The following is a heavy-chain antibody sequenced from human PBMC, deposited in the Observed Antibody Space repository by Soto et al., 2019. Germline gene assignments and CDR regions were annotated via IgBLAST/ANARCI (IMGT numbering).Heavy chain of an antibody. V-gene: IGHV1-18*01. CDR3: ARLQGYSSGWYWFDA. CDR1: GYTFTSYG. CDR2: ISAYNGNT. Sequence: ASVKVSCKASGYTFTSYGISWVRQAPGQGLEWMGWISAYNGNTNYAQKLQGRVTMTTDTSTSTAYMELRSLRSDYSAVYYCARLQGYSSGWYWFDAWGQGTLVTVSS. D-gene: IGHD6-19*01. J-gene: IGHJ5*02.